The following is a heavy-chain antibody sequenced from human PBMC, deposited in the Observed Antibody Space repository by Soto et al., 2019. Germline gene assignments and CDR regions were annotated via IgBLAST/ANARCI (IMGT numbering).Heavy chain of an antibody. J-gene: IGHJ4*02. CDR1: GFTFSSYA. V-gene: IGHV3-23*01. Sequence: GGSLRLSCAASGFTFSSYAMSWVRQAPGKGLEWVSAISGSGGSTYYADSVKGRFTISRDNSKNTLYLQMNSLRAEDTAVYYCAKARDILTGYPTLFFDYWGQGTLVTVSS. CDR3: AKARDILTGYPTLFFDY. CDR2: ISGSGGST. D-gene: IGHD3-9*01.